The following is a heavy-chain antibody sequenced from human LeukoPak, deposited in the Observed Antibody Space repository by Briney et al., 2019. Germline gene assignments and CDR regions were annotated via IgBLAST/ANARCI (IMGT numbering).Heavy chain of an antibody. D-gene: IGHD3-9*01. CDR1: GYTFTGYY. CDR2: INPNTGGT. V-gene: IGHV1-2*07. Sequence: ASVRVSCKASGYTFTGYYFHWVRQAPGQGLEGMGWINPNTGGTNYAHKFHVRVTITRDTSIRTAYMELSRLRSDAAPVYDWARDISINTKNAFDIWGQGTMVTVSS. J-gene: IGHJ3*02. CDR3: ARDISINTKNAFDI.